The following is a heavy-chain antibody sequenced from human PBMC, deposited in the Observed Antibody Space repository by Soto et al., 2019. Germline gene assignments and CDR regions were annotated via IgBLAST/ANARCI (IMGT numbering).Heavy chain of an antibody. V-gene: IGHV3-30*01. Sequence: QVHLVESGGGVVQPGRSLRLSCAASGFTFGSYAMHWVRQAPGGALEWVAVISYDGFNRYYAESVKGRFTISRDNSKNPLYMQMDNLTPDDAAVYFCAGVEDEGGSFYDWCQGTLVTVSS. CDR3: AGVEDEGGSFYD. CDR1: GFTFGSYA. D-gene: IGHD1-26*01. CDR2: ISYDGFNR. J-gene: IGHJ4*02.